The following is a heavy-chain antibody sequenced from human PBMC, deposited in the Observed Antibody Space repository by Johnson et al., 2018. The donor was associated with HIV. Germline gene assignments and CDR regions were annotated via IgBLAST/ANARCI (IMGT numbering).Heavy chain of an antibody. CDR2: IRSDGVNK. CDR1: GFTFRIYD. V-gene: IGHV3-30*02. CDR3: TVWRWGWSGQEPFDV. Sequence: QVQLVESGGGLVKPGGSLRLSCAASGFTFRIYDMQWVRQAPGKGLEWLAYIRSDGVNKQYTDSVKGRFTISRDNSKNTVYLQMNSLRDEDTSVYYCTVWRWGWSGQEPFDVWGQGTMVTVSS. D-gene: IGHD3-3*01. J-gene: IGHJ3*01.